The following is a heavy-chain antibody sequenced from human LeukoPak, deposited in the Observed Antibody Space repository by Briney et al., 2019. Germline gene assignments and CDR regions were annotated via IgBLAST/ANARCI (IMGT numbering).Heavy chain of an antibody. Sequence: ASVKVSCKASGYTFTSYGISWMRQAPGQGLEWMGWISAYNGNTNYAQKLQGRVTMTTDTSTSTAYMELRSLRSDDTAVYYCARGSPIECSGGSCSTLPSGDYWGQGTLVTVSS. CDR2: ISAYNGNT. J-gene: IGHJ4*02. CDR3: ARGSPIECSGGSCSTLPSGDY. CDR1: GYTFTSYG. D-gene: IGHD2-15*01. V-gene: IGHV1-18*01.